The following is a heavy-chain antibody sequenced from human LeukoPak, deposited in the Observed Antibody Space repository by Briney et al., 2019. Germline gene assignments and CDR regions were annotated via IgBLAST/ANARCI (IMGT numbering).Heavy chain of an antibody. Sequence: PGASVKVSCKASGYTFTSYAISWVRQAPGQGLEWMGGIIPIFGTANYAQKFQGRVTITTDESTSTAYMELSSLRSEDTAVYYCARSKYQLLGDWFDPWGQGTLVTVSS. CDR3: ARSKYQLLGDWFDP. CDR1: GYTFTSYA. CDR2: IIPIFGTA. J-gene: IGHJ5*02. D-gene: IGHD2-2*01. V-gene: IGHV1-69*05.